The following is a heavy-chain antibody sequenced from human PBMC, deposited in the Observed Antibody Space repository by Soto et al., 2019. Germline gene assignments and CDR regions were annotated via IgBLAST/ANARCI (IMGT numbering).Heavy chain of an antibody. J-gene: IGHJ5*02. CDR3: ARVVSEFGSGNYYNLLDP. CDR1: GFTFSTYA. V-gene: IGHV3-30-3*01. CDR2: VSYDGSQK. D-gene: IGHD3-10*01. Sequence: QVQLVESGGGVVQPGRSLRLSCAASGFTFSTYAMHWVRQAPGKGLEWVAVVSYDGSQKYYADSVKGRITISRDNSKNTLYLQVNSLRRDDTAVYYCARVVSEFGSGNYYNLLDPWGQGTLVTVSS.